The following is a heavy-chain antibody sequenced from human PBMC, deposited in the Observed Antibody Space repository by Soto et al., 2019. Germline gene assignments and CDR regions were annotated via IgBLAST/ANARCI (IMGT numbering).Heavy chain of an antibody. J-gene: IGHJ6*02. CDR2: INSDGSST. D-gene: IGHD2-15*01. CDR1: GFTFSSYW. V-gene: IGHV3-74*01. CDR3: ARGYCSGGSCSHWYYYGMDV. Sequence: EVQLVESGGGLVQPGGSLRLSCAASGFTFSSYWMHWVRQAPGKGLVWVSRINSDGSSTSYADSVKGRFTISRDNAKNTLYLQMNSLSAEDTAVYYCARGYCSGGSCSHWYYYGMDVWGQGTTVTVSS.